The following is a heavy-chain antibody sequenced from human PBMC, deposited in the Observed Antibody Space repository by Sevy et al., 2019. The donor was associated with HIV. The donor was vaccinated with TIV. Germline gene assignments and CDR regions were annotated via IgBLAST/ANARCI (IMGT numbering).Heavy chain of an antibody. CDR3: ARGLVNWDGMDV. CDR1: GFTFSNYN. D-gene: IGHD7-27*01. V-gene: IGHV3-21*01. Sequence: GGSLRLSCAASGFTFSNYNMNWVCQAPGKGLEWVSFISFMSNYIYYGDSVKGRFTISRDNAKNSVYLQMNSLRAEDTAVYYCARGLVNWDGMDVWGQGTTVTVSS. J-gene: IGHJ6*02. CDR2: ISFMSNYI.